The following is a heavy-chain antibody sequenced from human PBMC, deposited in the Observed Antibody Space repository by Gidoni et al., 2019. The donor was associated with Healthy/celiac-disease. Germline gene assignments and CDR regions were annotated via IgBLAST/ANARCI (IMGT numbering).Heavy chain of an antibody. CDR1: GYSFTSYW. V-gene: IGHV5-51*01. J-gene: IGHJ4*02. D-gene: IGHD5-18*01. Sequence: EVQLVQSGAEVKKPGESLKISCKGSGYSFTSYWIGWVRQRPGKGLEWMGIIYPGDSDTRYSPSFQGQVTISADKSISTAYLQWSSLKASDTAMYYCARHRGYSYDTAPSDYWGQGTLVTVSS. CDR2: IYPGDSDT. CDR3: ARHRGYSYDTAPSDY.